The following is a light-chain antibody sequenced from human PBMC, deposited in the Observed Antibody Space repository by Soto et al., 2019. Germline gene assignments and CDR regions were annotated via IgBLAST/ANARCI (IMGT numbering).Light chain of an antibody. Sequence: DIVMTQSPDSLAVSLGERATINCKSSQNNENYLAWYQQKPGQAPRLLIYDASNRATGIPARFSGSGSGTDFTLTISSLEPEDFAVYYCQQRSNWPPITFGQGTRLEIK. CDR1: QNNENY. J-gene: IGKJ5*01. CDR3: QQRSNWPPIT. V-gene: IGKV3-11*01. CDR2: DAS.